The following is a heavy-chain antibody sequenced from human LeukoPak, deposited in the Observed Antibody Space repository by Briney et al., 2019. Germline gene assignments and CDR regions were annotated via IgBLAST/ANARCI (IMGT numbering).Heavy chain of an antibody. Sequence: GGSLRLSCAASGFTFSRYGMHWVRQAPGKGLEWVAVISYDGSNKDYADSVKGRFTISRDNSKNTVYLQMNSLRAEDTAVYYCAKMPDLGVPYWGQGTLVTVSS. CDR1: GFTFSRYG. J-gene: IGHJ4*02. V-gene: IGHV3-30*18. D-gene: IGHD3-16*01. CDR2: ISYDGSNK. CDR3: AKMPDLGVPY.